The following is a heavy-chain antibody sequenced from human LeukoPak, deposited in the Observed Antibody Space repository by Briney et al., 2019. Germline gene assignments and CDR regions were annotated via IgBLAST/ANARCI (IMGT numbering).Heavy chain of an antibody. V-gene: IGHV4-59*01. CDR3: ARMDSSDWYPRNFQL. D-gene: IGHD6-13*01. J-gene: IGHJ1*01. CDR2: IYHTGIT. Sequence: PSETLSLTCTVSGLAITNYYWSWIRQPPGKGLEWIGYIYHTGITNYNPSLKSRVTMSVDTPNDQFFLKLTPVTAADTAIYYCARMDSSDWYPRNFQLWGRAPWSPSRQ. CDR1: GLAITNYY.